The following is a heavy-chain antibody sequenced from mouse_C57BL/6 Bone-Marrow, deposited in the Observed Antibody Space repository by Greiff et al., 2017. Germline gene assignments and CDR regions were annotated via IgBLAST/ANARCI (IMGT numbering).Heavy chain of an antibody. CDR2: IYPRSGNT. Sequence: VQVVESGAELARPGASVKLSCTASGFTFTSYGICWVKQRTGQGLEWIGEIYPRSGNTYYNEKLKGKATLTADKSSSTAYMELRMLTSEDSAVDFCARYYASPYWYFDVGGTGTTVTVSS. V-gene: IGHV1-81*01. CDR1: GFTFTSYG. CDR3: ARYYASPYWYFDV. D-gene: IGHD1-1*01. J-gene: IGHJ1*03.